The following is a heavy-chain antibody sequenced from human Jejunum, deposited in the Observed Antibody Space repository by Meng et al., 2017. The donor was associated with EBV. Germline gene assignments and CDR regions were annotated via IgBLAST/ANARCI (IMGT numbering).Heavy chain of an antibody. D-gene: IGHD2-2*01. Sequence: QVQLVQSGAEVKKPGASVRVSCKASGYLFTGYYIQGVRQAPGQGLEWMGRIDPNTGDKNYAQKFQGRVTMTRATSIGTAFMELSRLTSDDTAVYYCARDHSSSFYGANIWGQGTLVTVSS. J-gene: IGHJ4*02. CDR1: GYLFTGYY. CDR2: IDPNTGDK. CDR3: ARDHSSSFYGANI. V-gene: IGHV1-2*06.